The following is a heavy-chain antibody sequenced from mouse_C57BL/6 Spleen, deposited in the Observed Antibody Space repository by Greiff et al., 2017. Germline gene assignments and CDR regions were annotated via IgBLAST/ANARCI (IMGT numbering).Heavy chain of an antibody. CDR1: GYSFTDYN. J-gene: IGHJ2*01. CDR2: INPNYGTT. CDR3: ARGYDGYGHYFDD. V-gene: IGHV1-39*01. D-gene: IGHD2-3*01. Sequence: EVQLQQSGPELVKPGASVKISCKASGYSFTDYNMNWVKQSNGKSLEWIGVINPNYGTTSYNQKFKGKATLTVDPSSSTAYMQLNSLTSKDAAVYYCARGYDGYGHYFDDWGQGTTLTVSS.